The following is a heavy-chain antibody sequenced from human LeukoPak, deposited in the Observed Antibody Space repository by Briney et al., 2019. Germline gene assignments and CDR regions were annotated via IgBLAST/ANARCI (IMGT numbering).Heavy chain of an antibody. J-gene: IGHJ3*02. D-gene: IGHD6-6*01. CDR2: IHSLGRIT. CDR3: AREAPDAFDI. Sequence: GGSLRLSCTASGFSFGSYWMSWVRQAPGKGLEWVSYIHSLGRITHYADSVKGRFTISRDNAKNSLYLQMNSQRAEDTAVYHCAREAPDAFDIWSQGTMVTVSS. V-gene: IGHV3-48*03. CDR1: GFSFGSYW.